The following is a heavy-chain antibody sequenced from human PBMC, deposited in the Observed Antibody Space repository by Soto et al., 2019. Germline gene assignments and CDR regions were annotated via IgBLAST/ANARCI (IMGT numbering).Heavy chain of an antibody. CDR1: VCTFSSYA. CDR3: EYSSSSRGSGYFDY. V-gene: IGHV1-69*13. Sequence: SVKLTCKASVCTFSSYAISWVRQAPGQGLEWMGGIIPIFGTANYAQKFQGRVTITADESTSTAYMELSSLRSEDTAVYYCEYSSSSRGSGYFDYWGQGTLVTVSS. J-gene: IGHJ4*02. CDR2: IIPIFGTA. D-gene: IGHD6-6*01.